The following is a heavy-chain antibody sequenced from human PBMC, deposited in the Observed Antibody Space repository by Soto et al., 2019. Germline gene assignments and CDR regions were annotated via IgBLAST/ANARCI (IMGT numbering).Heavy chain of an antibody. J-gene: IGHJ6*02. CDR3: ASGAYDFWSGYLPAYYYYGMDV. V-gene: IGHV4-31*03. CDR2: IYYSGST. D-gene: IGHD3-3*01. Sequence: PSETLSLTCTVSGGSISSGGYYWSWIRQHPGKGLEWIGYIYYSGSTYYNPSLKSRVTISVDTSKNQFSLKLSSVTAADTAVYYCASGAYDFWSGYLPAYYYYGMDVWGQGTTVTVSS. CDR1: GGSISSGGYY.